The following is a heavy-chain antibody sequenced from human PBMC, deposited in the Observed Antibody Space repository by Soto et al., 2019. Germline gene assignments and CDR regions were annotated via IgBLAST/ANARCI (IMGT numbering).Heavy chain of an antibody. Sequence: ASVKVSCKASGYTFTGYYMHWVRQAPGQGLEWMGWINPNSGGTNYAQKFQGRVTMTRDTSISTAYMELSRLRSDDTAVYYLARDHRLVRNRVFGVVIALYGMDVWGQGTTVTVSS. CDR1: GYTFTGYY. D-gene: IGHD3-3*01. CDR2: INPNSGGT. J-gene: IGHJ6*02. CDR3: ARDHRLVRNRVFGVVIALYGMDV. V-gene: IGHV1-2*02.